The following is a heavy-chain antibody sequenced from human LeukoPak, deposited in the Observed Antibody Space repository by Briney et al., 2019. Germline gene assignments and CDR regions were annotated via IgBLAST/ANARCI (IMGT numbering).Heavy chain of an antibody. V-gene: IGHV1-18*01. CDR2: ISDYTGNT. Sequence: ASVKVSCKASGYTFTSYGISWVRQAPGQGLEWMGWISDYTGNTKYAQKVQGRITMTTDRSASTAYMELRSLRSDDTAVYYCARDPGGFRGAIVDFWGRGNLVTVSS. D-gene: IGHD3-10*01. CDR1: GYTFTSYG. J-gene: IGHJ4*02. CDR3: ARDPGGFRGAIVDF.